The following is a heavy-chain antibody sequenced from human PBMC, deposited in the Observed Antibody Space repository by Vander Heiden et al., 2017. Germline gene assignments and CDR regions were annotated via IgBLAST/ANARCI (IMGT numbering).Heavy chain of an antibody. J-gene: IGHJ4*02. D-gene: IGHD5-12*01. CDR3: ARANSLEGLRLPQDLDY. CDR1: GFTFSSYW. CDR2: IKQDGSEK. Sequence: EVQLVESGGGLVQPGGSLRRSCAASGFTFSSYWMSWVRQAPGKGLEWVANIKQDGSEKYYVDSVKGRFTISRDNAKNSLYLQMNSLRAEDTAVYYCARANSLEGLRLPQDLDYWGQGTLVTVSS. V-gene: IGHV3-7*04.